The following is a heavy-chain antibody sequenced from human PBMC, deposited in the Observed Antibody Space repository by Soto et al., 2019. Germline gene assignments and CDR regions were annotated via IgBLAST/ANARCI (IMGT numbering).Heavy chain of an antibody. D-gene: IGHD6-13*01. CDR3: ARQDYSTTWYLNY. V-gene: IGHV3-23*01. Sequence: EVQLLESGGGVVQPGGSLRLSCAASGFTFSAYAMTWVRQAPGKGLEWVSVSGSAGATYYADSVKGGFTISRDNSKNTLYLQMNSLRAEDTAVYYCARQDYSTTWYLNYWGQGTLVTVSS. CDR1: GFTFSAYA. J-gene: IGHJ4*02. CDR2: SGSAGAT.